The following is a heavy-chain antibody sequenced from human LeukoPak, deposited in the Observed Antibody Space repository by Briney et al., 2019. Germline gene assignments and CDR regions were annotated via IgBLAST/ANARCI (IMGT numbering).Heavy chain of an antibody. Sequence: GGSLTPSCSASGFTFNKYWMSWIRQLPGQGLEWVANVNQDGSQKYYVDSVKGRFTNSRGNARNLLYLQMNSLRDEDTAVYYCVRDVSSGWAFDHWGHGTLVTVSS. J-gene: IGHJ4*01. V-gene: IGHV3-7*01. CDR1: GFTFNKYW. CDR2: VNQDGSQK. D-gene: IGHD6-19*01. CDR3: VRDVSSGWAFDH.